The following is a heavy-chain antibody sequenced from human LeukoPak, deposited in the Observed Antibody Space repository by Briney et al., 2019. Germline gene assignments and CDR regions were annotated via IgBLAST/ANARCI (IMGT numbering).Heavy chain of an antibody. Sequence: RTGGSLRLSCAASGFTFSSYAMNWVRQAPGKGLEWVSIISGSGGSTYYADSVKGRFTISRDNSKNTLYLQMNSLRAEDTAVYYCAKRPGGGSSDYWGQGTLVTVSS. CDR2: ISGSGGST. V-gene: IGHV3-23*01. CDR3: AKRPGGGSSDY. D-gene: IGHD1-26*01. CDR1: GFTFSSYA. J-gene: IGHJ4*02.